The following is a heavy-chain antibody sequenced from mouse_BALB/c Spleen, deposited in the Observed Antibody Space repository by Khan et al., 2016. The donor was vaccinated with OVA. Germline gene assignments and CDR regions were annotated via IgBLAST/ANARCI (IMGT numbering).Heavy chain of an antibody. V-gene: IGHV1-87*01. D-gene: IGHD1-1*02. CDR1: GYTFTSYW. CDR3: ASGSWVYFDY. J-gene: IGHJ2*01. CDR2: IYPGDGDT. Sequence: QVQLKQSGAELARPGASVKLSCKASGYTFTSYWMQWVKQRPGQGLEWIGAIYPGDGDTRYTQKFKGKATLTAEKSSSTAYMKISSLASKDSAVYYCASGSWVYFDYWGQGTTLTVSS.